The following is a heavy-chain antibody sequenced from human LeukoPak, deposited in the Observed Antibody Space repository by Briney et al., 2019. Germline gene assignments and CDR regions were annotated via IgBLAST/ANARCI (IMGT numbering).Heavy chain of an antibody. V-gene: IGHV3-23*01. Sequence: PGGSLRLSCEASGFTFSIYAMSWVRQAPGKGLEWVSAISGSGGSTYYADSVKGRFTISRDNSKNTLYLQMHSLRAEDTALYYCAKPVIPSAYQGTYYMDVWGKGTTVTVSS. CDR1: GFTFSIYA. CDR2: ISGSGGST. J-gene: IGHJ6*03. CDR3: AKPVIPSAYQGTYYMDV. D-gene: IGHD3-16*01.